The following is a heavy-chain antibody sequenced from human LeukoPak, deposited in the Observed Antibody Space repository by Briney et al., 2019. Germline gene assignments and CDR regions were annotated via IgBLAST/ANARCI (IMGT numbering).Heavy chain of an antibody. D-gene: IGHD3-22*01. V-gene: IGHV3-48*01. CDR1: GFTFSSYS. Sequence: GGSLRLSCAASGFTFSSYSMNWVRQAPGKGLEWGSYISGSSSTIYYADSVKGRFTISRDNGKNTLYLQMNSLRAEDTAVYYCARGSTYYDSSGQVPFDYRGQGTLVNVSS. J-gene: IGHJ4*02. CDR2: ISGSSSTI. CDR3: ARGSTYYDSSGQVPFDY.